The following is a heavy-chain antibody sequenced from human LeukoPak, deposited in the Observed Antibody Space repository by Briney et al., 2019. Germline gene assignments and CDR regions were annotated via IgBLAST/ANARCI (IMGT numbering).Heavy chain of an antibody. CDR3: ARSHTTTVAGTWDY. D-gene: IGHD6-19*01. Sequence: GGSLRLSCAASGFTFSAFWMSWVRQAPGKGLEWVANIKQDGSEKYYVDSVKGLFTITRDNAKNSLYLQMNSLRAEDTAVYYCARSHTTTVAGTWDYWGQGTVVTVSS. CDR2: IKQDGSEK. CDR1: GFTFSAFW. V-gene: IGHV3-7*01. J-gene: IGHJ4*02.